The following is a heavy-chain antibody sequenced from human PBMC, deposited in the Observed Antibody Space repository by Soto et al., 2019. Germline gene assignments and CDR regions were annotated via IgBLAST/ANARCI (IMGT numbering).Heavy chain of an antibody. CDR2: TRNKANSYTT. Sequence: EVQLVESGGGLVQPGGSLRLSCAASGFTFSDHYMDWVRQAPGKGLEWVGRTRNKANSYTTEYAASVKGRFTISRDDSKNSLYLQMNSLKTEDTAVYYCSRDGNYWGQGTLVTVSS. J-gene: IGHJ4*02. CDR3: SRDGNY. D-gene: IGHD1-1*01. CDR1: GFTFSDHY. V-gene: IGHV3-72*01.